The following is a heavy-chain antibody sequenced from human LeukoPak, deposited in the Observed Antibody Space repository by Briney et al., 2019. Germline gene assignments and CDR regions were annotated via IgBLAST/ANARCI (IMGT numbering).Heavy chain of an antibody. CDR2: IYYSGST. Sequence: SETLSLTCTVSGGSISSSSYYWGWIRQPPGKGLEWIGSIYYSGSTYYNPSLKSRVTISVDRSKNQFSLKLSSVTAADTAVYYCARDLAGSNWFDPWGQGTLVTVSS. J-gene: IGHJ5*02. CDR3: ARDLAGSNWFDP. V-gene: IGHV4-39*07. CDR1: GGSISSSSYY.